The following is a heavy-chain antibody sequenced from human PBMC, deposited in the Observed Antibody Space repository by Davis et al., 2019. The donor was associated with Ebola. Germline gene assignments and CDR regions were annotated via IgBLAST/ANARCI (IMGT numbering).Heavy chain of an antibody. V-gene: IGHV3-23*01. CDR3: GKDCSSTSCHTGY. CDR1: GFTFSSYA. Sequence: GESLKISCAASGFTFSSYAMTWVRQAPGKGLEWVSSITTSGSSTYYADSVKGRFTISRDNSKNTVYLQMNSLRAEDTAVYYCGKDCSSTSCHTGYWGQGTLITVSS. D-gene: IGHD2-2*02. CDR2: ITTSGSST. J-gene: IGHJ4*02.